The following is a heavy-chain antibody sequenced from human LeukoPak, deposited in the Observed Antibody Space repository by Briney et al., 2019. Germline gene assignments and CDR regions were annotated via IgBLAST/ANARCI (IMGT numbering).Heavy chain of an antibody. Sequence: SETLSLTCTVSGGSISSYYWSWIRQPAGKGLEWIGRIYTSGSTNYNPSLKSRVTMSVDTSKNQFSLKLSSVTAADTAVYYCARGLGVRGVPQGPRAWASGWFDPWGQGTLVTVSS. V-gene: IGHV4-4*07. CDR2: IYTSGST. J-gene: IGHJ5*02. CDR3: ARGLGVRGVPQGPRAWASGWFDP. CDR1: GGSISSYY. D-gene: IGHD3-10*01.